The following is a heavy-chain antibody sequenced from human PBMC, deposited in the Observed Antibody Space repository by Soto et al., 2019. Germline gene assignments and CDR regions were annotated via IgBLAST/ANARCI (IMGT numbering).Heavy chain of an antibody. CDR3: EKERGRGGAPYYDFWSGSGYYYYYMDV. CDR1: GFTFSSYA. V-gene: IGHV3-23*01. CDR2: ISGSGGST. D-gene: IGHD3-3*01. J-gene: IGHJ6*03. Sequence: GGSLRLSCAASGFTFSSYAMSWVRQAPGKGLEWVSAISGSGGSTYYADSVKGRFTISRDNSKNTLYLQMNSLRAEDTAVYYCEKERGRGGAPYYDFWSGSGYYYYYMDVWGKGTTVTVSS.